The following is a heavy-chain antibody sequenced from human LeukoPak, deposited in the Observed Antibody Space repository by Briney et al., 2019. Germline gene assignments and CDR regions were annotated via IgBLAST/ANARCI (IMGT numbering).Heavy chain of an antibody. V-gene: IGHV3-23*01. CDR3: AKDASYFDSSGYRGLDC. CDR2: ISGSGGSP. J-gene: IGHJ4*02. Sequence: PGGSLRPSCAASGFIFSSFAMSWVRQVPGKGLEWVSAISGSGGSPYYTDSVKGRFTISRDNSKNTLYLQMNSLRADDTAVYYCAKDASYFDSSGYRGLDCWGQGTLVTVSS. CDR1: GFIFSSFA. D-gene: IGHD3-22*01.